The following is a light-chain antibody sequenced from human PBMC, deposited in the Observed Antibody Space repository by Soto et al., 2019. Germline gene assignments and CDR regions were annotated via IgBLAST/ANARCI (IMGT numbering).Light chain of an antibody. CDR3: QHYNSDSEA. Sequence: DIHLTQSPSSLSASLGDRVTIAXRASQTIRFWFAWYQQERGXAPKXXXAKXSTLKRGGPSRLSGSGSGTEFTLTISSLQPDDFATYYCQHYNSDSEAFGQGTKVDIK. J-gene: IGKJ1*01. CDR2: KXS. V-gene: IGKV1-5*03. CDR1: QTIRFW.